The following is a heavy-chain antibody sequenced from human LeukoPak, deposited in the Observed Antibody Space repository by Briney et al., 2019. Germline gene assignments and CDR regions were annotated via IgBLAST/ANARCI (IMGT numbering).Heavy chain of an antibody. CDR2: VSYDGDT. CDR1: GGSINNYY. J-gene: IGHJ4*01. D-gene: IGHD1-14*01. V-gene: IGHV4-59*01. CDR3: ARDQNPTK. Sequence: SETLSLTCTVSGGSINNYYWTWIRQSPGKGLEWIGCVSYDGDTYYSPSLESRLTMSLDTPKRQFSLKLTSVTPADTAVYYCARDQNPTKWGHGTLVTVSS.